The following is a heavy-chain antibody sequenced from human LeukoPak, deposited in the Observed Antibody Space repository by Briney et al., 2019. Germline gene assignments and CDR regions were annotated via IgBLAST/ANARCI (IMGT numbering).Heavy chain of an antibody. Sequence: ASVKVSCKASGYTFTSYGISWVRQAPGQGLEWMGWISGYTGDTKYAQKLQGRVTMTTDTSTSTAYMELRSLRSDDTAVYYCAREDCTNGVCYPGDYWGHGTLVTVSS. V-gene: IGHV1-18*01. D-gene: IGHD2-8*01. CDR2: ISGYTGDT. CDR1: GYTFTSYG. CDR3: AREDCTNGVCYPGDY. J-gene: IGHJ4*01.